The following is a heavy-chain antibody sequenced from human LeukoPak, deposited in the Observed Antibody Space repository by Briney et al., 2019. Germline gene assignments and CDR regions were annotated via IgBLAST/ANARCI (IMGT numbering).Heavy chain of an antibody. CDR3: TRLPRETAGDY. CDR2: IHPDSSDK. CDR1: GFTFRHSW. Sequence: GVSLRLSCEASGFTFRHSWLSWIRQTPGKGLEWVANIHPDSSDKFYVDSMEGRFTISRDNTKNSLYLQIDNARLDDTGLYYCTRLPRETAGDYWGQGVPVIVSS. J-gene: IGHJ4*02. D-gene: IGHD1-14*01. V-gene: IGHV3-7*03.